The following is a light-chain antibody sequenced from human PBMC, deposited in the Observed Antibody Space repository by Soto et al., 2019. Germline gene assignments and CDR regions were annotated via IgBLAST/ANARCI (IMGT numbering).Light chain of an antibody. Sequence: QSALTQPASVSGSPGQSIAISCTGVRTDVDGYDYVSWYQQHPGQAPQLIIYDVYNRPSGVSHRFSGSKSGDTASLTISGLQAEDEADYHCTSYTSIPPFSLFRTRTKVTV. J-gene: IGLJ1*01. CDR2: DVY. CDR1: RTDVDGYDY. CDR3: TSYTSIPPFSL. V-gene: IGLV2-14*03.